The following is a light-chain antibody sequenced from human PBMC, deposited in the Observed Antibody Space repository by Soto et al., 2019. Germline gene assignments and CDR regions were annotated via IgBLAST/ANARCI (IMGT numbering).Light chain of an antibody. CDR1: QSVSSSY. J-gene: IGKJ1*01. V-gene: IGKV3-20*01. CDR3: QPYGNSRWT. Sequence: EIVLISLVATTSMSPGEIATRAFGSRQSVSSSYLAWYQQKPGQAPRLLISGAATRATGIPDRFSGSGSRTDFTLTISRLEPEDFAVYYCQPYGNSRWTFGQETKVDIK. CDR2: GAA.